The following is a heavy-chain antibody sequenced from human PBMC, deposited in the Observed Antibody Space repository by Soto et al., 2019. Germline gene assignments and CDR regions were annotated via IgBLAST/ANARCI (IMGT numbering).Heavy chain of an antibody. CDR2: ISYDGSNK. J-gene: IGHJ4*02. V-gene: IGHV3-30-3*01. Sequence: QVQLVESGGGVVQPGRSLRLSCAASGFTFSSYAMHWVRQAPGKGLEWVAVISYDGSNKYYADSVKGRFTISRDNSKNTLYLQMNSRRAEDTAVYYCARDRYSSGPFGYWGQGTLVTVSS. CDR3: ARDRYSSGPFGY. CDR1: GFTFSSYA. D-gene: IGHD6-19*01.